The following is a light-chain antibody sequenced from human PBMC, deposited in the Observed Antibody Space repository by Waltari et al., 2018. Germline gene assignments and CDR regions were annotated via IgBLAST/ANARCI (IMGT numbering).Light chain of an antibody. CDR2: WAS. CDR3: QQYYTTPCT. V-gene: IGKV4-1*01. J-gene: IGKJ2*02. CDR1: QSVLSSTNSNNY. Sequence: DIVLTQSPDPLALSLGARAPISCRSRQSVLSSTNSNNYLAWYQQRPGQPPKLLFYWASTRVSGVPDRFDGSGSGTDFTLTISSLQAEDLAVYYCQQYYTTPCTFGQGTRLEIK.